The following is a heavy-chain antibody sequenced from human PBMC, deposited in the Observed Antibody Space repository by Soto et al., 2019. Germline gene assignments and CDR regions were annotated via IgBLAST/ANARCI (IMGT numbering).Heavy chain of an antibody. CDR3: ATDRALAATGFAWFDS. CDR2: IYHSGAT. CDR1: KGSINIVIW. D-gene: IGHD6-19*01. J-gene: IGHJ5*01. V-gene: IGHV4-4*02. Sequence: QVGLRESARELLNPSGPRSSTGTSPKGSINIVIWWVWSRQPPQMALDNIGEIYHSGATNYNPSLKSRVTISLDESKNESSLRLASVTAADTAVYYCATDRALAATGFAWFDSWGQGIRVTVSS.